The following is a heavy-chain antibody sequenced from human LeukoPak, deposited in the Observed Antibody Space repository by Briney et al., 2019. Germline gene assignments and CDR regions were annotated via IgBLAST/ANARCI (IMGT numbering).Heavy chain of an antibody. D-gene: IGHD3-22*01. V-gene: IGHV3-23*01. CDR1: GFTFSSYA. CDR3: AKVTYYYDSSGYYDY. Sequence: PGGSLRLSCAASGFTFSSYAMSWVRQAPGEGLEWVSAISGSGGSTYYADSVKGRFTISRDNSKNTLYLQMNSLRAEDTAVYYCAKVTYYYDSSGYYDYWGQGTLVTVSS. J-gene: IGHJ4*02. CDR2: ISGSGGST.